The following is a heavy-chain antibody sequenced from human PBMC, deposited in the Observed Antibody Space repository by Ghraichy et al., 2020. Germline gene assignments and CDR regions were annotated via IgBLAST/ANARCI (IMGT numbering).Heavy chain of an antibody. CDR2: IYYSGST. CDR1: GGSISSSSYY. V-gene: IGHV4-39*01. J-gene: IGHJ4*02. CDR3: AGTGDILTGGSFDY. D-gene: IGHD3-9*01. Sequence: SETLSLTCTVSGGSISSSSYYWGWIRQPPGKGLEWIGSIYYSGSTYYNPSLKSRVTISVDTSKNQFSLKLSSVTAADTAVYYCAGTGDILTGGSFDYWGQGTLVTVSS.